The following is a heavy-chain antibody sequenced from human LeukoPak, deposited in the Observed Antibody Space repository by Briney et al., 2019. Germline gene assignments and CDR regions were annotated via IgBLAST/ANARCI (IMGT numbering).Heavy chain of an antibody. V-gene: IGHV3-21*01. CDR2: ISSSSSYI. J-gene: IGHJ2*01. Sequence: GRSLRLSCAASGFTFSSYSMNWVRQAPGKGLEWVSSISSSSSYIYYADSVKGRFTISRDNAKNSLYLQMNSLRAEDTAVYYCARPKGEGCIAARDRYFDLWGRGTLVTVSS. CDR3: ARPKGEGCIAARDRYFDL. D-gene: IGHD6-6*01. CDR1: GFTFSSYS.